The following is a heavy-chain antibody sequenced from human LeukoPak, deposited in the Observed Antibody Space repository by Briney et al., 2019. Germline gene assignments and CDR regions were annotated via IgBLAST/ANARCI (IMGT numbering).Heavy chain of an antibody. D-gene: IGHD3-3*01. J-gene: IGHJ4*02. CDR3: ASSMGYYDFWSGPGGFDY. CDR1: GFTFSSYS. V-gene: IGHV3-48*01. CDR2: ISSSSSTI. Sequence: PGGSLRLSCAASGFTFSSYSMNWVRQAPGKGLEWVSYISSSSSTIYYADSVKGRFTTSRDNAKNSLYLQMNSLRAEDTAVYYCASSMGYYDFWSGPGGFDYWGQGTLVTVSS.